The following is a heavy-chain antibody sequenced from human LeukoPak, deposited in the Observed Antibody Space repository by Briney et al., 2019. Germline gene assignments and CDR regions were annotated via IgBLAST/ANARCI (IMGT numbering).Heavy chain of an antibody. J-gene: IGHJ5*02. Sequence: SETLSLTCTVSGGSISSNNYYWGWVRQPPGKGLEWIASIHNSGSTYYNPSLKSRVTISVDTSKKQFSLKLSSVTAADTAFYYCARNYDILTGYYGFWFDPWGQGTLVTVSS. V-gene: IGHV4-39*07. CDR3: ARNYDILTGYYGFWFDP. CDR2: IHNSGST. D-gene: IGHD3-9*01. CDR1: GGSISSNNYY.